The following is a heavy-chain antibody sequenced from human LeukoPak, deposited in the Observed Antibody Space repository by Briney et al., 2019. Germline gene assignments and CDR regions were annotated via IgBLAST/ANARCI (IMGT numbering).Heavy chain of an antibody. J-gene: IGHJ4*02. D-gene: IGHD3-3*01. CDR3: ARDSESQYYDFWSGYYTPDY. CDR1: GYTFTSHG. V-gene: IGHV1-2*02. CDR2: INPNSGGT. Sequence: ASVKVSCKASGYTFTSHGFSWVRQAPGQGLEWMGWINPNSGGTNYAQKFQGRVTMTRDTSISTAYMELSRLRSDDTAVYYCARDSESQYYDFWSGYYTPDYWGQGTLVTVSS.